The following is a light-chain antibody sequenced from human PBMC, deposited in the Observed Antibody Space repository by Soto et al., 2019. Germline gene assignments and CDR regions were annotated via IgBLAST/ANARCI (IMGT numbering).Light chain of an antibody. Sequence: EVVLTQSPGTLSLSPGERATLSCRASQTVSNNYLAWYQQKPGQAPRLPIFGSSDRATGIPDRFSGSGSGLDFSLTISTLEPEDFAVYYCQQYGSSPPYTFGQGTKLEIK. V-gene: IGKV3-20*01. CDR3: QQYGSSPPYT. J-gene: IGKJ2*01. CDR1: QTVSNNY. CDR2: GSS.